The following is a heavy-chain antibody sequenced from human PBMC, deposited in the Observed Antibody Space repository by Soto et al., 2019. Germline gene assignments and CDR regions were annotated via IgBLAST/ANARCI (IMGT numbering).Heavy chain of an antibody. J-gene: IGHJ6*02. CDR1: VYSFTSYW. D-gene: IGHD2-15*01. CDR3: ARGGSNPRTHYYYYYGMDV. Sequence: PGESLKISCKGAVYSFTSYWIGGVRQMPGKGLELMGIIYPGDSDTRYSPSFQCQVTISADKSISTAYLQWSSLRASDTAMYYCARGGSNPRTHYYYYYGMDVWGQGTTVTVSS. CDR2: IYPGDSDT. V-gene: IGHV5-51*01.